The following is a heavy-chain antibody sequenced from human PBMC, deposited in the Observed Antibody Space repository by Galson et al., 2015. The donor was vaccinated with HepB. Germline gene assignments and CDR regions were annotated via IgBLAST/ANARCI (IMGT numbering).Heavy chain of an antibody. D-gene: IGHD3-10*01. J-gene: IGHJ4*02. CDR3: ASLGGYYGSGIYQYYFDY. Sequence: SLRLSCAASGFIFSNYAMHWVRQAPGKGLEWVAVISYDGSNKYYADSVKGRFTISRDNSKKKVYLQMNSLRTEDTAVYYCASLGGYYGSGIYQYYFDYWGQGTLVTVSS. V-gene: IGHV3-30*04. CDR1: GFIFSNYA. CDR2: ISYDGSNK.